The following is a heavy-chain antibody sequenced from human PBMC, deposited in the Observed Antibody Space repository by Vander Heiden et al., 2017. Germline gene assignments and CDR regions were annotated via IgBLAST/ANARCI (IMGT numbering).Heavy chain of an antibody. V-gene: IGHV3-15*01. J-gene: IGHJ4*02. CDR3: TTEMYYDILTGYSLFDY. D-gene: IGHD3-9*01. CDR2: IKSKTDGGTT. CDR1: GFPFSNAW. Sequence: EVQLVESGGGLVKPGGSLRLSCAASGFPFSNAWMRWVRQAPGKGLEWVGRIKSKTDGGTTDYAAPVKGRFTISRDDSKNTLYLQMNSLKTEDTAVYYCTTEMYYDILTGYSLFDYWGQGTLVTVSS.